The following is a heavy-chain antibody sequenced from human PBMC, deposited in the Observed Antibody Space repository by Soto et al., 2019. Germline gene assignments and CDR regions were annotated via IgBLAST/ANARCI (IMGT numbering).Heavy chain of an antibody. CDR2: IKSKSDGGTA. CDR3: AITAMINRDSSTSFDY. CDR1: GLTFSNVW. J-gene: IGHJ4*02. V-gene: IGHV3-15*01. Sequence: PGGSLRLSCAASGLTFSNVWMTWVRQAPGKGLEWVGRIKSKSDGGTADVAAPVKARFTISRDDSKNTVFLEMNSLKSEDTALYYCAITAMINRDSSTSFDYWGRGTQVTVSS. D-gene: IGHD5-18*01.